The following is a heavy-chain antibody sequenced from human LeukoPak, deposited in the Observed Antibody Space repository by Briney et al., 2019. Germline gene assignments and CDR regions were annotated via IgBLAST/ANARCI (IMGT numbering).Heavy chain of an antibody. Sequence: PGGSLRLSCAASGFTFSSYGMHWVRQAPGKGLEWVAVISYDGSNKYYADSVKGRFTISRDNSKNTLYLQTNSLRAEDTAVYYCAKDDPAHITAKLEKYYYDSSGYYAYWGQGTLVTVSS. CDR2: ISYDGSNK. J-gene: IGHJ4*02. V-gene: IGHV3-30*18. CDR3: AKDDPAHITAKLEKYYYDSSGYYAY. CDR1: GFTFSSYG. D-gene: IGHD3-22*01.